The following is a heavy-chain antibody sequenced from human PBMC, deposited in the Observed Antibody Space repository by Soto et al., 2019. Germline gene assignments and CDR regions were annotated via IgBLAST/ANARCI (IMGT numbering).Heavy chain of an antibody. J-gene: IGHJ4*02. CDR1: SYTFTSHG. CDR2: ISAYNGNT. D-gene: IGHD2-2*02. V-gene: IGHV1-18*01. CDR3: ARGSVTRYCSSTSCYTYLDY. Sequence: ASVKVSWKAASYTFTSHGISWVRQAPGQGLEWMGWISAYNGNTNYAQKLQGRVTMTTDTSTSTAYMELRSLRSDDTAVYYCARGSVTRYCSSTSCYTYLDYWGQGTLVTVSS.